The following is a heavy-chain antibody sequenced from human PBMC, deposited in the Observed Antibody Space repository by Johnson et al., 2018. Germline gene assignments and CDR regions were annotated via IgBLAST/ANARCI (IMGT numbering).Heavy chain of an antibody. D-gene: IGHD2-15*01. CDR3: AQDRNCDAPLRRWVAPFDP. J-gene: IGHJ5*02. CDR2: ISGSGGST. Sequence: VQLVESGGDLVQPGGSLRLSCAASGFTFRNYVMSWVRQAPGKGLAWVSGISGSGGSTYYADSVKGRFTISRDNSKKTLYLHMNSLRAEDTALYSCAQDRNCDAPLRRWVAPFDPWGQGTLVTVSS. V-gene: IGHV3-23*04. CDR1: GFTFRNYV.